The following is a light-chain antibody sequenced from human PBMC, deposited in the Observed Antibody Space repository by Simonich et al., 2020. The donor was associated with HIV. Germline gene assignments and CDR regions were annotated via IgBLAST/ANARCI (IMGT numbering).Light chain of an antibody. CDR3: QQYYSTPLA. J-gene: IGKJ1*01. CDR1: QSILFSSNNKNY. CDR2: WAS. Sequence: DIVMTQSPDSLAVSLVERATINCKSRQSILFSSNNKNYLAWYQQKPGQPPKLLIYWASTRESGVPDRFSGSGSGTDFTLTISSLQAEDVAVYYCQQYYSTPLAFGQGTKLEIK. V-gene: IGKV4-1*01.